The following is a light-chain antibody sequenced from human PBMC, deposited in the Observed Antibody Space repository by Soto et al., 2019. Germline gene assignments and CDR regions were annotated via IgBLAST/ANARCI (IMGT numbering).Light chain of an antibody. J-gene: IGLJ1*01. Sequence: QSALTQPASVSGSPGQSITISCTGTSSEVGGYNYVSWYQQHPAKAPKLMIYDVSNRPSGVSDRFSGSKSGNTASLTISGLQAEDEADYYCSSYTSSSTLYVFGTGTTVTVL. CDR2: DVS. CDR1: SSEVGGYNY. V-gene: IGLV2-14*01. CDR3: SSYTSSSTLYV.